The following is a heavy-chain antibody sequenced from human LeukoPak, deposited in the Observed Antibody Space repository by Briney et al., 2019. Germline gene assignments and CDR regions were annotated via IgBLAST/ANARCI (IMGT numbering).Heavy chain of an antibody. V-gene: IGHV1-2*02. CDR3: ARVTNRNNYDILTGYYNHFDY. J-gene: IGHJ4*02. D-gene: IGHD3-9*01. CDR2: INPNSGGT. CDR1: GYTFTGYY. Sequence: ASVTVSCKASGYTFTGYYMHWVRQAPGQGLEWMGWINPNSGGTNYAQKFQGRVTMTRDTSISTAYMELSRLRSDDTAVYYCARVTNRNNYDILTGYYNHFDYWGQGTLVTVSS.